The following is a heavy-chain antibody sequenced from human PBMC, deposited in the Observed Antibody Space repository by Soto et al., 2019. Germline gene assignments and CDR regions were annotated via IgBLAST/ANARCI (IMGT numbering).Heavy chain of an antibody. CDR2: IRSKASGGTT. V-gene: IGHV3-49*03. D-gene: IGHD1-20*01. Sequence: GGSLRLSCTASGFTFGDYAMSWFRQAPGKGLEWVGFIRSKASGGTTEDAASVKGRFTISRDDSKGVAYLQMNSLKTEDTAVYYCSRYNWNDDYYYGIDVWGQGTTVTVS. CDR3: SRYNWNDDYYYGIDV. CDR1: GFTFGDYA. J-gene: IGHJ6*02.